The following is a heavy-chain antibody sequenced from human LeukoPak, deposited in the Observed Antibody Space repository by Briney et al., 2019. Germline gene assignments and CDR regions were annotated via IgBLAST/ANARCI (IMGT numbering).Heavy chain of an antibody. J-gene: IGHJ5*02. D-gene: IGHD3-10*01. Sequence: SETLSLTCSVSGGSISLSYYYWGWIRQPPGKALEWIGEINHSGSTNYNPSLKSRVTISVDASKNQFSLKLSSVTAADTAVYYCARDLYTSGSGSYYNNWFDPWGQGTLVTVSS. V-gene: IGHV4-39*07. CDR1: GGSISLSYYY. CDR3: ARDLYTSGSGSYYNNWFDP. CDR2: INHSGST.